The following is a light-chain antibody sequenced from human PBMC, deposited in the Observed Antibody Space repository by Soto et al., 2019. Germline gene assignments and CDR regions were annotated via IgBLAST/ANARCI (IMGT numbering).Light chain of an antibody. CDR1: QSVSSNY. J-gene: IGKJ1*01. Sequence: EIVSTQSPGTLSLSPGERATLSCRASQSVSSNYLAWYQRKPGQAPRLLIYGASNRATGIPNRFSGSGSGTDFTLTITRLEPEDFVVYYCQQYGSSPPTFGQGTKVEI. V-gene: IGKV3-20*01. CDR3: QQYGSSPPT. CDR2: GAS.